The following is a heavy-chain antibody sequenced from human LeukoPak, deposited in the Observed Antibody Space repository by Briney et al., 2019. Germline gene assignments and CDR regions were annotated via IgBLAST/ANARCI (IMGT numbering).Heavy chain of an antibody. D-gene: IGHD3-16*01. V-gene: IGHV4-38-2*02. CDR1: GYSISSSYY. CDR2: IYHSGNT. CDR3: ARSLKAITFGGVSNPFDI. J-gene: IGHJ3*02. Sequence: PSETLSLTCSVSGYSISSSYYWGWIRQPPGKGLEWIGSIYHSGNTYYNPSLKSRVTISVDTSKNQFSLKLTSVTAADTAVYYCARSLKAITFGGVSNPFDIWGQGTMVTASS.